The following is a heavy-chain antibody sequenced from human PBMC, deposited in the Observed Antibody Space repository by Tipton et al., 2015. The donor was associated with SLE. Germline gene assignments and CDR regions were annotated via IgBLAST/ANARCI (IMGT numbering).Heavy chain of an antibody. D-gene: IGHD6-19*01. J-gene: IGHJ4*02. CDR2: ISYDGSNK. V-gene: IGHV3-30*19. Sequence: SLRLSCAASGFTFSGYGMHWVRQAPGKGLEWVAVISYDGSNKYYADSVKGRFTISRDNSKNTLYLQMNSLRAEDTAVYYCARGRDNSGWYPYYFDSWGQGTLVTVSS. CDR1: GFTFSGYG. CDR3: ARGRDNSGWYPYYFDS.